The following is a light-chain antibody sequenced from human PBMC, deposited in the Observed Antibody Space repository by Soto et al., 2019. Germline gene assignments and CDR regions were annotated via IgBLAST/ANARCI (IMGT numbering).Light chain of an antibody. J-gene: IGKJ1*01. V-gene: IGKV1-5*03. CDR3: QQYSVYRT. CDR2: RAS. CDR1: QSISTW. Sequence: DIQMTQSPSTLSASVGDRVTITCRASQSISTWLAWYQQKPGRAPKILIYRASTLESGVPSRFSGSGSGTEFTLTFSSLQPDDFATYYCQQYSVYRTFGQGTKVDIK.